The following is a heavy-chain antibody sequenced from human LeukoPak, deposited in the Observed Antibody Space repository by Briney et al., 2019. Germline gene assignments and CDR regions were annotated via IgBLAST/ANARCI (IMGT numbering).Heavy chain of an antibody. V-gene: IGHV3-23*01. J-gene: IGHJ3*02. CDR2: ISGSGGST. CDR3: AKDRGSYYKSLYAFDI. Sequence: GGSLRLSCAASGFTFSSYAMSWVRQAPGKGLEWVSAISGSGGSTYYADSVKGRFTISRDNSKNTLYLQMNSLRAEDTAVYYCAKDRGSYYKSLYAFDIWGQGTMVTVSS. CDR1: GFTFSSYA. D-gene: IGHD1-26*01.